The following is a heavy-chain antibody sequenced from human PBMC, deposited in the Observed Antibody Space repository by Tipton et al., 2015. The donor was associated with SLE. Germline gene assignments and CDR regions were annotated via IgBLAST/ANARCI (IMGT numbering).Heavy chain of an antibody. CDR1: GYSFTSYW. Sequence: VQLVQSGAEVKKPGESLRISCKGSGYSFTSYWISWVRQMPGKGLEWMGRIDPSDSYTNYSPSFQGQVTISADKSISTAYLQWSSLKASDTAMYYCASSGVVAGFFDYWGQGTLVTVSS. D-gene: IGHD6-19*01. CDR3: ASSGVVAGFFDY. V-gene: IGHV5-10-1*04. J-gene: IGHJ4*02. CDR2: IDPSDSYT.